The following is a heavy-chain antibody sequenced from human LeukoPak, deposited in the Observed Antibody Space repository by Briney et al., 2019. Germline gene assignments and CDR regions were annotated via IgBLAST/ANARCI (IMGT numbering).Heavy chain of an antibody. J-gene: IGHJ6*03. CDR2: IYYSGST. Sequence: SETLSLTCTVSGGSISSSSYYWGWIRQPPGKGLEWIGSIYYSGSTYYNPSLKSRVTISVDTSKNQFSLKLSSVTAADTAVYYCARIRYYDILTGTMDVWGKGTTVTISS. V-gene: IGHV4-39*01. CDR3: ARIRYYDILTGTMDV. CDR1: GGSISSSSYY. D-gene: IGHD3-9*01.